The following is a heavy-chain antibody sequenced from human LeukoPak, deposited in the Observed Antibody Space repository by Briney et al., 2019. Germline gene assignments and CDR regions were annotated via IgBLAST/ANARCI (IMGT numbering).Heavy chain of an antibody. CDR1: GGTFSSHD. CDR3: ARSVKWLLYRSFDP. V-gene: IGHV1-69*13. CDR2: IIPIFGTA. J-gene: IGHJ5*02. D-gene: IGHD3-3*01. Sequence: ASVKVSCKASGGTFSSHDISWVRQAPGQGLEWMGGIIPIFGTANYAQKFQGRVTITADESTSTAYMELSSLRSEDTAVYYCARSVKWLLYRSFDPWGQGTLVTVSS.